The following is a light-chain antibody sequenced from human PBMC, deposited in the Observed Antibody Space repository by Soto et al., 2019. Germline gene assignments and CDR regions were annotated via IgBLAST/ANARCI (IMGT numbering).Light chain of an antibody. CDR3: RQANGCPGT. CDR2: AAS. CDR1: HGISSR. J-gene: IGKJ5*01. Sequence: IPIFESTSSVSASVGDIFTITFRTSHGISSRLSCYQQKPGKAPKRLIYAASSLQSGVPSRFSGSGSGTDVSLTIISRLAEDVVADYCRQANGCPGTFGQGTRVDI. V-gene: IGKV1-12*01.